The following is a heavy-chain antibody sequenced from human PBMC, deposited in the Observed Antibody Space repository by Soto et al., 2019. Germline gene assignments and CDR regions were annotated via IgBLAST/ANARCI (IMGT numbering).Heavy chain of an antibody. J-gene: IGHJ5*02. D-gene: IGHD2-21*02. CDR1: GGSLKSGGYY. CDR3: ARVVTSTHNCFAL. CDR2: IYYTGRT. V-gene: IGHV4-31*02. Sequence: SETLSLTCTVSGGSLKSGGYYWSWIRQHPGRGLEWIGYIYYTGRTYYNPSLESRVTFSVDTSKNQFSLKLSSVTAADTAVYYWARVVTSTHNCFALWGHGPLVPISS.